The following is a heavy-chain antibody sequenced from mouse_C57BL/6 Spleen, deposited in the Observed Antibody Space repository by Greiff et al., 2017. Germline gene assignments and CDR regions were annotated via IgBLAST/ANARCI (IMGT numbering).Heavy chain of an antibody. J-gene: IGHJ1*03. Sequence: QVQLQQSGAELVKPGASVKLSCKASGYTFTSYWMHWVKQRPGRGLEWIGRIDPNSGGTRYNEKFKSKATLTVDKPSSTAYMQLSSLTSEDSAVYYCASSYYYGSSYGYFDVWGTGTTVTVSS. CDR1: GYTFTSYW. CDR2: IDPNSGGT. V-gene: IGHV1-72*01. D-gene: IGHD1-1*01. CDR3: ASSYYYGSSYGYFDV.